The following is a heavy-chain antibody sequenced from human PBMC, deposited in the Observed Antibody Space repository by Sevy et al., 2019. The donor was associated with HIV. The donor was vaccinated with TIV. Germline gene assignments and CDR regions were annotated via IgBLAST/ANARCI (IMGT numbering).Heavy chain of an antibody. J-gene: IGHJ4*02. V-gene: IGHV3-7*01. CDR2: IKQDGSEK. CDR3: ARDPPGFDY. CDR1: GFTFSSYW. Sequence: GGSLRLSCVASGFTFSSYWMSWVRQAPGKGLEWVANIKQDGSEKYYVDSVKGRFTISRDNAKNSLCLQMNSLRAEDTAVYYCARDPPGFDYWGQGTLVTVSS.